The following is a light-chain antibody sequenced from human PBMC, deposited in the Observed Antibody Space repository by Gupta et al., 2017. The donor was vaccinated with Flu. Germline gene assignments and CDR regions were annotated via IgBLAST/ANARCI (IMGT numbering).Light chain of an antibody. Sequence: PANLSVSQGERATLFSRDRESVSRELLEYKHELFRAHRVIHYGRATRASGIPARFSGSGSRTEFTLTISSLQSEDFAVYFCQQDYDCPRTFGEGTKVEIK. CDR2: GRA. CDR1: ESVSRE. V-gene: IGKV3-15*01. J-gene: IGKJ1*01. CDR3: QQDYDCPRT.